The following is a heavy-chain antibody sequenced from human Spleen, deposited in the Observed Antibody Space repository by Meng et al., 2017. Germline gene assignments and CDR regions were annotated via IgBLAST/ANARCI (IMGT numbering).Heavy chain of an antibody. CDR1: VFTFSDYT. D-gene: IGHD3-10*01. Sequence: ETLSLTCAASVFTFSDYTLNWVRQAPGKGLEWVSSISSGSHQIYYADSLEGRFTISRDNAKNSLYLQMNSLRAEDTAVYYCARMVYYGSGGPRMDVWGQGTTVTVSS. J-gene: IGHJ6*02. CDR2: ISSGSHQI. V-gene: IGHV3-21*01. CDR3: ARMVYYGSGGPRMDV.